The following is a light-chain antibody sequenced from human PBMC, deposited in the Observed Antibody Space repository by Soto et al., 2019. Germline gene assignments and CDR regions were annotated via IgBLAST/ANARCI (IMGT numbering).Light chain of an antibody. CDR1: QDVSSY. CDR3: QQYHRFPFT. Sequence: VIWMTQSPALLSASTGDRVTITCRMSQDVSSYFAWYQQKPGQAPRLLIYAASTLQTGVPSRFTGSGSGTDVNLTIRSLQSEDFATYYCQQYHRFPFTFGQGTKREIK. CDR2: AAS. J-gene: IGKJ2*01. V-gene: IGKV1D-8*01.